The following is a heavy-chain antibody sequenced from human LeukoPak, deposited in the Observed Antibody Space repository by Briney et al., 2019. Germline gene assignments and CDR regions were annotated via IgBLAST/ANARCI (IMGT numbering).Heavy chain of an antibody. CDR1: GGSISSYY. Sequence: SETLSLTCTVSGGSISSYYWSWIRRPPGKGLEWIGYIYYTGSTNYNPSLKSRVTISVDTSKNQLSLKLRSVTAADTAVYYCARQDSGTYLNPLDIWGQGTVVTVSS. CDR3: ARQDSGTYLNPLDI. V-gene: IGHV4-59*08. J-gene: IGHJ3*02. CDR2: IYYTGST. D-gene: IGHD1-26*01.